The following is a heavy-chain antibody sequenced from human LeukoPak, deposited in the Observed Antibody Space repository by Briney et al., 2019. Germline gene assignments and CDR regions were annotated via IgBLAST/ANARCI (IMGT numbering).Heavy chain of an antibody. CDR3: ARGDSSGWYDDY. D-gene: IGHD6-19*01. Sequence: SETLSLTCAVYGGSFSGYYWSWIRQPAGKGLERIGRIYTSGSTNYNPSLKSRVTMSVDTSKNQFSLKLSSVTAADTAVYYCARGDSSGWYDDYWGQGTLVTVSS. J-gene: IGHJ4*02. V-gene: IGHV4-59*10. CDR2: IYTSGST. CDR1: GGSFSGYY.